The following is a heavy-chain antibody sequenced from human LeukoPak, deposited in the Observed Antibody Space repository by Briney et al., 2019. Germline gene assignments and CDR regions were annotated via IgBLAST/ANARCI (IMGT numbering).Heavy chain of an antibody. CDR1: GYTFTSYY. CDR3: ARVVITMVRGVMEDDY. D-gene: IGHD3-10*01. V-gene: IGHV1-2*02. J-gene: IGHJ4*02. Sequence: ASVKVSCKASGYTFTSYYMHWVRQAPGQGLEWMGWINPNSGGTNYAQKFQGRVTMTRDTSISTAYTELSRLRSDDTAVYYCARVVITMVRGVMEDDYWGQGTLVTVSS. CDR2: INPNSGGT.